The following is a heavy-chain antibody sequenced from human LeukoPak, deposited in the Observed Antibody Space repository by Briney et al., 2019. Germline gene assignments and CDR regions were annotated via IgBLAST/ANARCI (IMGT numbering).Heavy chain of an antibody. V-gene: IGHV4-34*01. CDR1: GGSFSGYY. CDR3: ATRTVTTRRYFDL. J-gene: IGHJ2*01. Sequence: PSQTLSLTCAVYGGSFSGYYWSWIRQPPGKGLEWIGEINHSGSTNYNPSLKSRVTISVDTSKNQFSLKLSSVTAADTAVYYRATRTVTTRRYFDLWGRGTLVTVSS. CDR2: INHSGST. D-gene: IGHD4-11*01.